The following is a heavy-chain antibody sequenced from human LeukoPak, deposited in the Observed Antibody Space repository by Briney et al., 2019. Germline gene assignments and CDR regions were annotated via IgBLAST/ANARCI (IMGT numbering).Heavy chain of an antibody. J-gene: IGHJ4*02. CDR1: GYSVTSGHY. D-gene: IGHD5-18*01. V-gene: IGHV4-38-2*02. Sequence: SETLSLTCSVSGYSVTSGHYWGWIREPPGKGLEWIANIYHTGSAHYNPSLKSRVTISLDTSKNQFSLKLSSVTAADAAVYYCARAGYSYGTGYYFDYWGQGALVTVSS. CDR2: IYHTGSA. CDR3: ARAGYSYGTGYYFDY.